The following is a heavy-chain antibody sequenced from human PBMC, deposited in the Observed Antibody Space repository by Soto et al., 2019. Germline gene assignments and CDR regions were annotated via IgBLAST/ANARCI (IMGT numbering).Heavy chain of an antibody. CDR2: IHYSGST. V-gene: IGHV4-59*01. CDR1: GGTFSPND. CDR3: TRGGDPYKTGH. D-gene: IGHD2-21*01. J-gene: IGHJ4*02. Sequence: SETLSLTCSVSGGTFSPNDWSWIRQPPGKGLEWIGFIHYSGSTNYNPSLKGRVTMSVDTSKNQFSLKLTSVNTADTAIYYCTRGGDPYKTGHWGQGTLVTVSS.